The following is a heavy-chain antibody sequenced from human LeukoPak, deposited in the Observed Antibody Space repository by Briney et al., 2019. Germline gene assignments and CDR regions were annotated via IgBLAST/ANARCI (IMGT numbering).Heavy chain of an antibody. CDR1: GFTFTSSA. J-gene: IGHJ4*02. CDR2: IVVGSGNT. D-gene: IGHD3-3*02. V-gene: IGHV1-58*02. Sequence: GTSVKVSCKASGFTFTSSAMQWVRQARGQRLEWIGWIVVGSGNTNYAQKFQERVTITRDMSTSTAYMELSSLRAEDTAVYYCARDGYHFWSGSKPPLDYWGQGTLVTVSS. CDR3: ARDGYHFWSGSKPPLDY.